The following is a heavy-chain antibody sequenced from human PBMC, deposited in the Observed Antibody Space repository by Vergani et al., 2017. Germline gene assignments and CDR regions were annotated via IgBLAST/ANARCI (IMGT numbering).Heavy chain of an antibody. V-gene: IGHV1-69*01. D-gene: IGHD6-25*01. CDR3: ARGLRLPGSYYYGMDV. Sequence: QVQLVQSGAEVKKPGSSVKVSCKASGGTFSSYAISWVRQAPGQGLEWMGGIIPIFGTANYAQKFQGRVTITADESTSTAYMALSSLRSDDTSVYYCARGLRLPGSYYYGMDVWGQGTTVTVSS. CDR2: IIPIFGTA. CDR1: GGTFSSYA. J-gene: IGHJ6*02.